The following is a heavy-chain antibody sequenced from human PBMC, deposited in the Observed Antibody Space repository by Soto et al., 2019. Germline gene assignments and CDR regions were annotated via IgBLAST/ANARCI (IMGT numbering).Heavy chain of an antibody. CDR2: IYYSGST. J-gene: IGHJ4*02. Sequence: SETLSLTCTVSGASISSDYWTWIRQPPGKGLEYIGFIYYSGSTNYNPSLKSRVTISVDTSKNQFSLKLSSVTAADTAVYYCARHRGTISLTDYWGQGTLVTVSS. CDR3: ARHRGTISLTDY. V-gene: IGHV4-59*08. D-gene: IGHD3-9*01. CDR1: GASISSDY.